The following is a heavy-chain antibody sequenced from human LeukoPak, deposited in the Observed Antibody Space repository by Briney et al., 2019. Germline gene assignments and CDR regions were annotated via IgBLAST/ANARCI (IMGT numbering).Heavy chain of an antibody. D-gene: IGHD2-8*01. CDR3: AKDMGYFTGMDV. CDR1: GFTFSSYA. V-gene: IGHV3-30-3*02. J-gene: IGHJ6*02. CDR2: ISYDGSNK. Sequence: PGGSLRLSCAASGFTFSSYAMHWVRQAPGKGLEWVAVISYDGSNKYYADSVRGRFTISRDNSKNTLYLQMNSLRAEDTAVYYCAKDMGYFTGMDVWGQGTTVTVSS.